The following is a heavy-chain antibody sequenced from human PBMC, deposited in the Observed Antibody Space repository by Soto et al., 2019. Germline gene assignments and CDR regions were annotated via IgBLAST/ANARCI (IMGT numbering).Heavy chain of an antibody. J-gene: IGHJ4*02. CDR3: VVAAQPYYFDY. V-gene: IGHV1-18*01. D-gene: IGHD2-15*01. Sequence: QVQLVQSGSEVKKTGASVNVACKASGYTCTSYGISWVRQAPGQGIEWMGWISAYNGNTNYAQKLQGRVTMTTDTSTRKAYKDLRSLRSDDTAVYYCVVAAQPYYFDYWGQGTLVTVSS. CDR1: GYTCTSYG. CDR2: ISAYNGNT.